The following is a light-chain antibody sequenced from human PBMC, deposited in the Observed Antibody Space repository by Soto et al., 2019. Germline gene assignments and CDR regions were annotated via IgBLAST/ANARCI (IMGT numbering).Light chain of an antibody. Sequence: DLQMTQSPSSLSASVGDRVTITCRASQSITTHLNWYQQKPGKAPNVLIFAASTLQSGVPSRFSGRGSGTDFTLTISSLQPEDFATYFCQQTYSTPVTFGGGTKVEI. V-gene: IGKV1-39*01. CDR3: QQTYSTPVT. J-gene: IGKJ4*01. CDR2: AAS. CDR1: QSITTH.